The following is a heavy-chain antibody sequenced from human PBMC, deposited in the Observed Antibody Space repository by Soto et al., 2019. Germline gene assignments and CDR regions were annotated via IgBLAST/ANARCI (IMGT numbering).Heavy chain of an antibody. CDR2: ISSSSSYT. Sequence: GGSLRLSCAASGFTFSDYYMSWIRQAPGKGLEWVSYISSSSSYTNYADSVKGRFTISRDNAKNSLYLQMNSLRAEDTAVYYCARHPLGDAEYFQHWGQGTLVTVSS. CDR1: GFTFSDYY. J-gene: IGHJ1*01. D-gene: IGHD3-16*01. CDR3: ARHPLGDAEYFQH. V-gene: IGHV3-11*03.